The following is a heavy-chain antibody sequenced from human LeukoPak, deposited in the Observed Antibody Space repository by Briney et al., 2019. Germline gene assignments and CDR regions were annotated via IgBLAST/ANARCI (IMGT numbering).Heavy chain of an antibody. CDR1: GYTFTSYG. CDR3: ARVLSEYYDFWSGPYGGTNWFDP. CDR2: ISAYNGNT. V-gene: IGHV1-18*01. D-gene: IGHD3-3*01. J-gene: IGHJ5*02. Sequence: VASVKVSCKASGYTFTSYGISWVRQAPGQGLEWMGWISAYNGNTNYAQKLQGRVTMTTDTSTSTAYMELRSLRSDDTAVYYCARVLSEYYDFWSGPYGGTNWFDPWGQGTLVTVSS.